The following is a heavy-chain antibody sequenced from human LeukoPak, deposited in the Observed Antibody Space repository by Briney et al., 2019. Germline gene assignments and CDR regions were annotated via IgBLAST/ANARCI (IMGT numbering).Heavy chain of an antibody. CDR1: GYTFTSYY. J-gene: IGHJ4*02. V-gene: IGHV1-8*02. D-gene: IGHD1-26*01. CDR2: MNPNSGNT. CDR3: ARDPFYSGSYLPDY. Sequence: ASVKVSCKASGYTFTSYYMHWVRQATGQGLEWMGWMNPNSGNTGYAQKFQGRVTMTRDTSISTAYMELSSLRSEDTAVYYCARDPFYSGSYLPDYWGQGTLVTVSS.